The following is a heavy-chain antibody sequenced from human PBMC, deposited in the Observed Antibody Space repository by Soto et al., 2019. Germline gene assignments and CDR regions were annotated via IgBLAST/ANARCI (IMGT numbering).Heavy chain of an antibody. CDR1: GFTFNTYT. CDR2: ISSRSIYI. J-gene: IGHJ6*02. CDR3: AREEVSRPNTYHGLDV. Sequence: VQLVESGGGLVQPGGSLRLSCAASGFTFNTYTMNWVRQAPGKGLEWVSSISSRSIYIYYADSVTGRFTISRDDARNSLYLEMSSLRAEDTAVYYCAREEVSRPNTYHGLDVWGQGTTVTVSS. V-gene: IGHV3-21*01.